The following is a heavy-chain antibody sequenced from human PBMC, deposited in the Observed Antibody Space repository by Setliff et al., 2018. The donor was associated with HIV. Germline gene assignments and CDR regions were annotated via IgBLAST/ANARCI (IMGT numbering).Heavy chain of an antibody. CDR2: ISAYDGNT. Sequence: ASVKVSCKASGCTFTSDYIHWVRQAPGQGLEWMGCISAYDGNTNYAQKFQGRVTMTTDTSTSTAYMELRSLRSDDTAVYYCARENTYDSSGWGAFDIWGPGTMVTVSS. J-gene: IGHJ3*02. D-gene: IGHD3-22*01. CDR1: GCTFTSDY. CDR3: ARENTYDSSGWGAFDI. V-gene: IGHV1-18*04.